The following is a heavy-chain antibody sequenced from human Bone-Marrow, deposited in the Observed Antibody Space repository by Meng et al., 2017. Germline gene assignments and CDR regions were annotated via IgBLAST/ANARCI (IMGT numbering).Heavy chain of an antibody. J-gene: IGHJ2*01. CDR2: INHSEST. Sequence: GQLQQWGPGRFEPPEPLSLAFAVYGGSFSVYNWSWIHQPPGKGLEWIGEINHSESTNYNPSLKSRVTISVDTSKNQFSLKLSSVTAADTAVYYCARGRGTMPYWYFDLWGRGTLVTVSS. CDR3: ARGRGTMPYWYFDL. CDR1: GGSFSVYN. V-gene: IGHV4-34*01. D-gene: IGHD2-2*01.